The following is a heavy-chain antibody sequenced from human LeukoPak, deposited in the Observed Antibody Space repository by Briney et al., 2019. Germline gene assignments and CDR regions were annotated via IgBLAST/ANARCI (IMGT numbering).Heavy chain of an antibody. D-gene: IGHD3-22*01. Sequence: PSDTLSLTCAVSGYSISSSNWWGWIRQPPGQGVEWIGYIYYSGSTYYNPSLKSRVTMSVDTSKNQFSLKLCSVTTVDTAVYYCARTYYYDSSGYYFPGAFDIWGQGTMVTVSS. V-gene: IGHV4-28*01. CDR3: ARTYYYDSSGYYFPGAFDI. CDR1: GYSISSSNW. CDR2: IYYSGST. J-gene: IGHJ3*02.